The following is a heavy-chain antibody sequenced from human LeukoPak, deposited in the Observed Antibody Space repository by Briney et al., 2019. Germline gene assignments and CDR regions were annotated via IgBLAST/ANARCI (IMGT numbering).Heavy chain of an antibody. CDR2: MSTTGSTI. J-gene: IGHJ4*02. D-gene: IGHD3-3*01. Sequence: GGSLRLSCAASGFTFSSFEMNWVRQAPGKGLEWVSFMSTTGSTISYADSVKGRFTMSRDNAKNSLFLIMNSLRAEDTVVYYCARDGFFGGIDYWGQGTLVTVSS. CDR1: GFTFSSFE. V-gene: IGHV3-48*03. CDR3: ARDGFFGGIDY.